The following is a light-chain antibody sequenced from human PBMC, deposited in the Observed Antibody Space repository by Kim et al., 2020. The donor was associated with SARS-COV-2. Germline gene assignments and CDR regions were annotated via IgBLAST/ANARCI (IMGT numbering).Light chain of an antibody. J-gene: IGLJ2*01. Sequence: GQSVTVSCTGPSTDIGAYNDVSWYQLRPGKVPKVMIYDVTRRPSGVRDRFSESKSGNTASLTISGLQTEDEADYYCSSYAGSYTMIFGGGTQLTVL. V-gene: IGLV2-11*03. CDR2: DVT. CDR3: SSYAGSYTMI. CDR1: STDIGAYND.